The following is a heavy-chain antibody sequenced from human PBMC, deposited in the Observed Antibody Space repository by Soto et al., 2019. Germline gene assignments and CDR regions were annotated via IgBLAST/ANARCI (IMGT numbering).Heavy chain of an antibody. Sequence: SETLSLTCAVSGYSISSSNWWSWIRQPPGKGLEWIGYIYYSGSTYYNPSLKSRVTMSVDTSKNQFSLKLSSVTAVDTAVYYCARRAYYDSSGFQDAFDIWGQGTTVTVSS. V-gene: IGHV4-28*01. CDR3: ARRAYYDSSGFQDAFDI. D-gene: IGHD3-22*01. CDR1: GYSISSSNW. J-gene: IGHJ3*02. CDR2: IYYSGST.